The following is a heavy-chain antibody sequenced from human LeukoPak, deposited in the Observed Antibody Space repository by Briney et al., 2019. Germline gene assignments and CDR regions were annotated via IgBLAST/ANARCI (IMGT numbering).Heavy chain of an antibody. CDR1: GFTFSSYA. J-gene: IGHJ6*03. V-gene: IGHV4-34*01. Sequence: PGGSLRLSCAASGFTFSSYAMSWVRQAPGKGLEWIGEINHSGSTNYNPSLKSRVTISVDTSKNQFPLNLSSVTAADTAVYYCARGGLSSYYHYYYYMDVWGKGTTVTVSS. CDR3: ARGGLSSYYHYYYYMDV. CDR2: INHSGST. D-gene: IGHD1-26*01.